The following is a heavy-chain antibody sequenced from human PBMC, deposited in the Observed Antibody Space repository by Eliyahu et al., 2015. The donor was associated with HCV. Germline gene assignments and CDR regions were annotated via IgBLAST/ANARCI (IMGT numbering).Heavy chain of an antibody. CDR2: ISGSGGST. Sequence: SGFTFSNYXLXWVRQXXGKGLDWXSSISGSGGSTFYADSVKGXFTISRDNSKNTLYLQMNRLRAEDTDIYLCAKAPTRFGVVSYFDSWGQGTLVTVSS. CDR1: GFTFSNYX. V-gene: IGHV3-23*01. D-gene: IGHD3-3*01. CDR3: AKAPTRFGVVSYFDS. J-gene: IGHJ4*02.